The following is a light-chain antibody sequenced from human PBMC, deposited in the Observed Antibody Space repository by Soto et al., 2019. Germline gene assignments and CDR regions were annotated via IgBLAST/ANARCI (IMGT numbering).Light chain of an antibody. CDR3: QQHNSYPLT. CDR2: AAS. V-gene: IGKV1-9*01. CDR1: QGISSY. Sequence: DIQLTQSPSFLSASVGDRVTITCRASQGISSYLAWYQQKPGKAPKLLIYAASTLQSGAPSRFSGSRSGTEFTLTISSLQPEEFATYDWQQHNSYPLTFGGGTKVEIK. J-gene: IGKJ4*01.